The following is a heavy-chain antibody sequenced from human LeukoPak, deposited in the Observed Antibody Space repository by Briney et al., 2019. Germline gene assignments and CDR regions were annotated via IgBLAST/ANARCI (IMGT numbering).Heavy chain of an antibody. V-gene: IGHV3-23*01. CDR1: GFIFSSYA. Sequence: PGGSLRLSCAASGFIFSSYAVSWVRQAPGKGLEWVSAISGSGSSTYYADSVKGRFTISRDNSKNTLYLQMNSLRAEDTAVYYCTKALGSGSYYKLDYWGQGTLVTVSS. CDR3: TKALGSGSYYKLDY. CDR2: ISGSGSST. J-gene: IGHJ4*02. D-gene: IGHD3-10*01.